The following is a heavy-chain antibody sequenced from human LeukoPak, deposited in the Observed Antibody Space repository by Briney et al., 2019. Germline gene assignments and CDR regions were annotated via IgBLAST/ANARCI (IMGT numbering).Heavy chain of an antibody. V-gene: IGHV3-23*01. D-gene: IGHD7-27*01. Sequence: GGSLRLSCAASGFTFSSSAMSWVRQAPGKGLEWVSSISGSGSGGSTYYADSVKGRFTISRDNSKNTLYLQMNSLRAEDTAVYYCAKDGNWARFEDWGQGTLVTVSS. CDR2: ISGSGSGGST. J-gene: IGHJ4*02. CDR3: AKDGNWARFED. CDR1: GFTFSSSA.